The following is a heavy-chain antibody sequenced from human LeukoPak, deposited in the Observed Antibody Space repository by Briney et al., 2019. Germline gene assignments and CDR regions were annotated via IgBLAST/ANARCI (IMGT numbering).Heavy chain of an antibody. Sequence: ASVKVSCKVSGYTLTELSMHWVRQAPGKGLEWMGGFGPEDGETIYAQKFQGRVTMTEDTSTDTAYMELSSLRSEDTAVYYCATVQLPSYYDILTGRYYFDYWGQGTLVTVSS. J-gene: IGHJ4*02. CDR2: FGPEDGET. D-gene: IGHD3-9*01. CDR1: GYTLTELS. CDR3: ATVQLPSYYDILTGRYYFDY. V-gene: IGHV1-24*01.